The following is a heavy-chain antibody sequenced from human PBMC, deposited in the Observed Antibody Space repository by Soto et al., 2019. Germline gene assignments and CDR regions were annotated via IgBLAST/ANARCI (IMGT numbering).Heavy chain of an antibody. CDR2: MNPNSGNT. J-gene: IGHJ4*02. V-gene: IGHV1-8*01. CDR1: GYTFTSYD. CDR3: AKGGNDYGACYCDY. D-gene: IGHD4-17*01. Sequence: QVQLVQSGAEVKKPGASVKVSCKASGYTFTSYDINWVRQATGQGLEWMGWMNPNSGNTGYAQKFQRRVTMTRNTSISTAYMEPSILRSDDTAVYYCAKGGNDYGACYCDYWGQGTLVTVSS.